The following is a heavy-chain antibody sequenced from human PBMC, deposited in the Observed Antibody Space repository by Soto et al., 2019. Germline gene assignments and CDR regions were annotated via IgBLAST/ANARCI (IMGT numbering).Heavy chain of an antibody. CDR3: ARHGEWQVDSGKTDY. Sequence: PSETLSLTCTVSSGSISSDSYYWGWIRQPPGKGLEWIGSIYYSGSTYYNPSLKSRVTISVDTSKNQFSLNLSSVTAADTAVYYCARHGEWQVDSGKTDYWGQRTLVTVSS. CDR2: IYYSGST. J-gene: IGHJ4*02. D-gene: IGHD6-19*01. V-gene: IGHV4-39*01. CDR1: SGSISSDSYY.